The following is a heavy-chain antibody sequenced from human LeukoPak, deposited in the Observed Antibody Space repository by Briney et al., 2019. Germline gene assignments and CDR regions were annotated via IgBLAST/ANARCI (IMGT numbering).Heavy chain of an antibody. V-gene: IGHV3-23*01. CDR3: AKVMDGQQLVLGYLDY. CDR2: ISGGGGST. CDR1: GFTFSSYA. D-gene: IGHD6-13*01. Sequence: GGSLRLSCAASGFTFSSYAMSWVRQAPGKGLEWVSAISGGGGSTYYADSVKGRFTISRDNSKNTLYLQMNSLRAEDTAVYYCAKVMDGQQLVLGYLDYWGQGTLVTVSS. J-gene: IGHJ4*02.